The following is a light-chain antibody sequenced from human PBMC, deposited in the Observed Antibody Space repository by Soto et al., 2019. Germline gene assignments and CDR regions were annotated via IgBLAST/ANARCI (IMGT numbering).Light chain of an antibody. CDR3: QTWGTGIWV. V-gene: IGLV4-69*01. J-gene: IGLJ3*02. CDR1: SGHITYA. CDR2: VNSDGSH. Sequence: QSVLTQSPSASASLGASVKLTCTLSSGHITYAIAWHQQQPEKGPRFLMKVNSDGSHNKGDGIPDRFSGSSSGAERYLTISSLQYEDEADYYCQTWGTGIWVFGGGTKLTVL.